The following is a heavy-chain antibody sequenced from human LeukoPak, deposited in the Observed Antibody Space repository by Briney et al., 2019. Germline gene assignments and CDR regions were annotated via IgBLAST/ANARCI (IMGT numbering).Heavy chain of an antibody. CDR3: ARAYSNAFRI. J-gene: IGHJ3*02. CDR2: ILGGGTT. D-gene: IGHD2-15*01. CDR1: GFTVSSNH. Sequence: PGGSLRLSCAASGFTVSSNHMTWVRQAPGKGLEWVSLILGGGTTYYADSVKGRFTISRDNSENTLYLQMNSLRADDTAVYYCARAYSNAFRIWGQGTMVTVSS. V-gene: IGHV3-66*01.